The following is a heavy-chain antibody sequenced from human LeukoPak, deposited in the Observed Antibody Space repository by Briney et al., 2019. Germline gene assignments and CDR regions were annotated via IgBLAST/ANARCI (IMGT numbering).Heavy chain of an antibody. CDR3: AIRGSVVVPAAPDALDI. D-gene: IGHD2-2*01. CDR1: RGSISTSIYY. V-gene: IGHV4-39*01. J-gene: IGHJ3*02. Sequence: PPETLSLTCIVSRGSISTSIYYVGWIRQPPGKGLEGIGSMHYSGSTKYSPSLKSRVTISGDTSKNQFSLKQSPVTPADAALYFCAIRGSVVVPAAPDALDIWGQGTMVSVSS. CDR2: MHYSGST.